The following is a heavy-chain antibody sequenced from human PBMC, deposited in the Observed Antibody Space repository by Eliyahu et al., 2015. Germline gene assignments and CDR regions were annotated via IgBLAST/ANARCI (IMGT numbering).Heavy chain of an antibody. J-gene: IGHJ4*02. CDR1: GDTFSIYA. CDR3: ARDVVTFGGVTVHHYFDY. CDR2: IIPVLGIA. D-gene: IGHD3-16*02. Sequence: QVQQVQSGAEVKKPGSSVKVSCKASGDTFSIYAITWVRQAPAQGLEWMGRIIPVLGIANYAQKFQGRVTITADKSTSTAYMELSSLRSEDTAVYYCARDVVTFGGVTVHHYFDYWGQGTLVTVSS. V-gene: IGHV1-69*04.